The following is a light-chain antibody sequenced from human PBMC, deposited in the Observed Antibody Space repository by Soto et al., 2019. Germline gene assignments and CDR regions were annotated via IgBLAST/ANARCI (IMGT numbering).Light chain of an antibody. CDR3: AAWDDSLNGLV. J-gene: IGLJ2*01. CDR2: SNN. V-gene: IGLV1-44*01. Sequence: QSVLTQPASASGTPGQRVTISCAGSSSNIGSNTVNCYQQLPGTAPKLLIYSNNQRPSGVPDRFSGYKSGTSASLAISGLQSEDEADYFCAAWDDSLNGLVFGGGTKLTVL. CDR1: SSNIGSNT.